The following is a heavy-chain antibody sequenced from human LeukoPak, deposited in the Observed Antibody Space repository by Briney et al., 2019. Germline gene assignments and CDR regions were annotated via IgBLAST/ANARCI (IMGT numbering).Heavy chain of an antibody. D-gene: IGHD3-22*01. CDR2: IIPIFGTA. Sequence: TVKVSCKASGGTFSSYAISWVRQAPGQGREWMGGIIPIFGTADYAQKFQGRVTITADESTTTAYMELSSLRSEDTAVYYCARAPGGSGYAHYWGQGTLVTVYS. J-gene: IGHJ4*02. CDR1: GGTFSSYA. V-gene: IGHV1-69*13. CDR3: ARAPGGSGYAHY.